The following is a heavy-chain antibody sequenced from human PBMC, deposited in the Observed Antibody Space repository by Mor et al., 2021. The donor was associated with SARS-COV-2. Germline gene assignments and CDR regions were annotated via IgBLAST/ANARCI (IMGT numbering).Heavy chain of an antibody. D-gene: IGHD2-15*01. V-gene: IGHV3-30*18. Sequence: ILYGGSKKYYVDSVKGRFTISRDNSKNTLYLQMSSLRAEDTAVYYCAKEGLDYYYGMDVWGQGTTVTV. J-gene: IGHJ6*02. CDR3: AKEGLDYYYGMDV. CDR2: ILYGGSKK.